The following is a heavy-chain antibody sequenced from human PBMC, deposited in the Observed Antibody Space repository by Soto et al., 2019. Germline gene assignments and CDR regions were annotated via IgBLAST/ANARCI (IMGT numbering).Heavy chain of an antibody. CDR1: GFTFSMYS. J-gene: IGHJ6*02. CDR2: IPQDGVDG. D-gene: IGHD2-21*02. CDR3: ARDHLILPAHDFFYGSDV. Sequence: LRLSCEVSGFTFSMYSMSWVRQRPGKGLEWVAKIPQDGVDGHYADSVKGRFIISRDNGKNSLHLQLNNLRAEDTAVYYCARDHLILPAHDFFYGSDVWGRGATVTVSS. V-gene: IGHV3-7*03.